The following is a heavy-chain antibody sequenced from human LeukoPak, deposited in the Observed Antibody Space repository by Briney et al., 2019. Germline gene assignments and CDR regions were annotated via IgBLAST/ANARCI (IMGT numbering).Heavy chain of an antibody. CDR3: AKDHDSYDFWSGSWPDAFDM. CDR2: IWYDGSNE. J-gene: IGHJ3*02. Sequence: PGRSLRLSCVASGFAFSGHGMHWVRQAPGKGLERVAVIWYDGSNEYYAYSSKGRFIISRDNSTNTLYLQMNSQRAEDKDVYYCAKDHDSYDFWSGSWPDAFDMWGQGTMVTVSS. CDR1: GFAFSGHG. V-gene: IGHV3-33*02. D-gene: IGHD3-3*01.